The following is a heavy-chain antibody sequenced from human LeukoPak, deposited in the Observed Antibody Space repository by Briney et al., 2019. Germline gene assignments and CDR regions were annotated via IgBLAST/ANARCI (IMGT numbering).Heavy chain of an antibody. CDR1: GFTLSSYA. D-gene: IGHD4-17*01. CDR3: ARGGEYGEYDY. J-gene: IGHJ4*02. V-gene: IGHV3-30-3*01. CDR2: ISYDGSNK. Sequence: GGSLRLSCAASGFTLSSYAMHWVRQAPGKGLEWVAVISYDGSNKYYADSVKGRFTISRDNSKNTLYLQMNSLRAEDTAVYYCARGGEYGEYDYGGQGTLLTVS.